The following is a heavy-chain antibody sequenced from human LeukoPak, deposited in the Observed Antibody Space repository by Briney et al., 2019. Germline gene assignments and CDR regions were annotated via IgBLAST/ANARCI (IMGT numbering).Heavy chain of an antibody. CDR1: GYSFTNYW. CDR3: ARPSGYYGSGSYYFDFDY. J-gene: IGHJ4*02. V-gene: IGHV5-51*01. CDR2: IYPGDSDT. D-gene: IGHD3-10*01. Sequence: LGESPKISCKGSGYSFTNYWIGWVRQMPGKGLEWMGIIYPGDSDTRYSPSFQGQVTISADKSISTAYLQWSSLKASDTAMYYCARPSGYYGSGSYYFDFDYWGQGTLVTVSS.